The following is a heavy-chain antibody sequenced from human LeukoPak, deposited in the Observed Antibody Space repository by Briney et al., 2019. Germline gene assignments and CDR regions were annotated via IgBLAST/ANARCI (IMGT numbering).Heavy chain of an antibody. CDR2: IIPIFGTA. Sequence: GASVKVSCKASGGTFSSYAISWVRQAPGQGLEWMGGIIPIFGTANYAQKFQGRVTITADESTSTAYMELSSLRSEDTAVYYCARGPGDYDFWSGYYNLHYYYGMDVWGQGTTVTVSS. V-gene: IGHV1-69*13. CDR1: GGTFSSYA. CDR3: ARGPGDYDFWSGYYNLHYYYGMDV. J-gene: IGHJ6*02. D-gene: IGHD3-3*01.